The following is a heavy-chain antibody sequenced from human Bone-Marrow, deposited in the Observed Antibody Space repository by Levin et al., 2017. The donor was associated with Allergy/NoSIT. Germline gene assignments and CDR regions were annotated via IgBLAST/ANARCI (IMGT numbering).Heavy chain of an antibody. V-gene: IGHV3-30*02. CDR2: TLLDGSRS. Sequence: GGSLRLSCEASGFSFSRYAMNWVRQAPGKGLEWVANTLLDGSRSWYGDSMRGRCTISRDNSKNTLYLEMNDLRTDDTAVYYCSTGGFKLGVDYWGQGSMVTVSS. D-gene: IGHD3-16*01. CDR1: GFSFSRYA. CDR3: STGGFKLGVDY. J-gene: IGHJ4*02.